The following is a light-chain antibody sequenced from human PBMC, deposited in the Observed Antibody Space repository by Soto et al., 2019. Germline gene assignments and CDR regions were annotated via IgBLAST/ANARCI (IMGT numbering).Light chain of an antibody. J-gene: IGLJ2*01. CDR1: SSDVGGYNY. V-gene: IGLV2-14*01. CDR2: EVS. Sequence: QSALTQPASVSGSPGQSITISCTGTSSDVGGYNYVSLYQQHPAKAPKLMIYEVSNRPSGVSHRFSGSKSGNTASLTISGPQAGDGGDYYCFQYTPSSPLVFGGGTKVTV. CDR3: FQYTPSSPLV.